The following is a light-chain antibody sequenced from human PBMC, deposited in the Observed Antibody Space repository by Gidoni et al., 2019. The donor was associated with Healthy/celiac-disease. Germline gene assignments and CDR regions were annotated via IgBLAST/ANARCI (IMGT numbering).Light chain of an antibody. Sequence: DIQRTQSPSSVSASVGDRVTITCRESQGISSWLAWYQQKPWKAPKLLIFAVSSLQIWVPSRFSGSGFGTDLTLTISSLQPEDFATSYCQQVNSFPPTFGPGTKVDIK. CDR1: QGISSW. CDR2: AVS. J-gene: IGKJ3*01. V-gene: IGKV1-12*01. CDR3: QQVNSFPPT.